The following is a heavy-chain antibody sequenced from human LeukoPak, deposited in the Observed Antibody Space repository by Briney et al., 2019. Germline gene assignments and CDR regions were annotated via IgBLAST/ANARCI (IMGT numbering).Heavy chain of an antibody. V-gene: IGHV3-53*01. CDR2: IYSGVRT. J-gene: IGHJ3*02. CDR1: GFTVSSNY. CDR3: AREEYDSSGYSPSHAFDI. D-gene: IGHD3-22*01. Sequence: PGGSLRLSCAASGFTVSSNYMSWVRQAPGKGLEWVSVIYSGVRTYYADSVKGRFTISRDNSKNTLYLQMNSLRAEDTAVYYCAREEYDSSGYSPSHAFDIWGQGTMVTVSS.